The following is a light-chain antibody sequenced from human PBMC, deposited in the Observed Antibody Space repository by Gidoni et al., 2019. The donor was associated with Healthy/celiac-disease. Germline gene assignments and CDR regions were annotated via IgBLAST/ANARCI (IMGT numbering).Light chain of an antibody. J-gene: IGKJ2*01. CDR3: QQSYSTPQYT. Sequence: DIQMTQSPSSLSASVGDRVTITCRASQSISSYLNWYQQKPGKDPKLLIYAASSLQSGVPSRFSGSGSGTDFTLTISSLQPEDFATYYCQQSYSTPQYTFGQXTKLEIK. V-gene: IGKV1-39*01. CDR1: QSISSY. CDR2: AAS.